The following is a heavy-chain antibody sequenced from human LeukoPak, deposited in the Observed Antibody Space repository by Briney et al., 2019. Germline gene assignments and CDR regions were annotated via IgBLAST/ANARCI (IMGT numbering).Heavy chain of an antibody. D-gene: IGHD2-2*01. Sequence: SETLSLTCTVSGGSISSYYWSWIRQPAGKGLEWIGRIYTSGSTNYNPSLQSRVTMSVDTSKNQFSLKLSSVTAADTAVYYCARDTGVVVPADYYYYYMDVWGKGTTVTVSS. V-gene: IGHV4-4*07. J-gene: IGHJ6*03. CDR1: GGSISSYY. CDR2: IYTSGST. CDR3: ARDTGVVVPADYYYYYMDV.